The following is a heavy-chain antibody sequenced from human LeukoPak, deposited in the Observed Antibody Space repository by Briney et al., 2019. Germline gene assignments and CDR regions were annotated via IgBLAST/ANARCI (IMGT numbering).Heavy chain of an antibody. D-gene: IGHD1-7*01. CDR3: ARYPIGTTRWNNWFDP. V-gene: IGHV4-34*01. CDR2: INHSGST. Sequence: PSETLSLTCAVYGGSFSGYYWSWIRQPPGKGLEWIGEINHSGSTNYNPSLKSRVTISVDTSNNQFSLKLSSVTAADTAVYYCARYPIGTTRWNNWFDPWGQGTLVTVSS. J-gene: IGHJ5*02. CDR1: GGSFSGYY.